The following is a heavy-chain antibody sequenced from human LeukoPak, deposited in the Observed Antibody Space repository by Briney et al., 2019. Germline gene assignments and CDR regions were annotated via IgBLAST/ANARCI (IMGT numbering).Heavy chain of an antibody. CDR3: ARNDFWSGYYMDV. J-gene: IGHJ6*03. CDR1: AFIFSSYS. D-gene: IGHD3-3*01. Sequence: GGSLRLSCAASAFIFSSYSMNWVRQAPGKGLEWVSYISSSSSTIYYADSVKGRFTISRDNAKNSLYLQMNSLRAEDTAVYYCARNDFWSGYYMDVWGKGTTVTVSS. V-gene: IGHV3-48*01. CDR2: ISSSSSTI.